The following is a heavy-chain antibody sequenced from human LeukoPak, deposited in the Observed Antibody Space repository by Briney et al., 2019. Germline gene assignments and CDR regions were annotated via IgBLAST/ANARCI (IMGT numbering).Heavy chain of an antibody. CDR2: ISGSGGST. V-gene: IGHV3-23*01. CDR1: GFTFSSYA. J-gene: IGHJ4*02. Sequence: GGSLRLSCAASGFTFSSYAMSWVRQAPGKELEWVSAISGSGGSTYYADSVKGRFTISRDNSKNTLYLQMNSLRAEDTAVYYCATGPGIAVAGTPSYFDYWGQGTLVTVSS. CDR3: ATGPGIAVAGTPSYFDY. D-gene: IGHD6-19*01.